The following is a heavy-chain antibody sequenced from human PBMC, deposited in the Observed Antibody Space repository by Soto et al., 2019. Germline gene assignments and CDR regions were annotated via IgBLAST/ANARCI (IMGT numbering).Heavy chain of an antibody. Sequence: GESLKISCKASEYTFSSYWIAWVRQMPGKGLECMGIIYPGDSHTKYSTSFQGQVTISPDKSISPAYLQRSSLKASDTAMDYCATLDPSNNFSGLDYWGQGTPVTVYS. D-gene: IGHD1-1*01. CDR3: ATLDPSNNFSGLDY. J-gene: IGHJ4*02. V-gene: IGHV5-51*01. CDR2: IYPGDSHT. CDR1: EYTFSSYW.